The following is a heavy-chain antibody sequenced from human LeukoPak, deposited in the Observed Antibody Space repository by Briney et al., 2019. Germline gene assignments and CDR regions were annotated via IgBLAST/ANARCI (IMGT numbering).Heavy chain of an antibody. Sequence: GESLKISCKGSGYSFTSYWIGWVRQMPGKGLEWMVIVYPGDSDTRYSPSFQGQVTISADKSISTAYLQWSSLKASDTAMYYCARRHWNDVFYFDYWGQGTLVTVSS. V-gene: IGHV5-51*01. J-gene: IGHJ4*02. CDR2: VYPGDSDT. D-gene: IGHD1-1*01. CDR3: ARRHWNDVFYFDY. CDR1: GYSFTSYW.